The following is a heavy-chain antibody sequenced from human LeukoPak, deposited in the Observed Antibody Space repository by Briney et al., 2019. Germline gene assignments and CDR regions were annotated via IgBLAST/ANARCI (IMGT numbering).Heavy chain of an antibody. CDR1: GGTFSSYA. J-gene: IGHJ3*02. V-gene: IGHV1-69*13. CDR2: IIPIFGTA. CDR3: ASSLPLDAFDI. Sequence: SVKVSCKASGGTFSSYAISWLRQAPGQGLEWMGGIIPIFGTANYAQKFQGRVTITADESTSTAYMELSSLRSEDTAVYYCASSLPLDAFDIWGQGTMVTVSS.